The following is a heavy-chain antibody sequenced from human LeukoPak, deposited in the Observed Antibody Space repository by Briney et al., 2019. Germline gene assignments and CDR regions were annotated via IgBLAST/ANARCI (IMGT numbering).Heavy chain of an antibody. CDR2: IYHSGST. V-gene: IGHV4-4*02. Sequence: PSGTLSLTCAVSGGSISSSNWWSWVRQPPGKGLEWIGEIYHSGSTNYNPSLKSRVTISVDTSKNQFSLKLSSVTAADTAVYYCATYYDSSLERAFDIWGQGTMVTVSS. J-gene: IGHJ3*02. CDR3: ATYYDSSLERAFDI. D-gene: IGHD3-22*01. CDR1: GGSISSSNW.